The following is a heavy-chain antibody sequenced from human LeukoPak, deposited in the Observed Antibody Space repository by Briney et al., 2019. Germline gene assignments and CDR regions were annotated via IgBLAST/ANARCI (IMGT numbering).Heavy chain of an antibody. CDR3: ARDRGANWDDAFDI. CDR2: IYYSGST. V-gene: IGHV4-61*01. CDR1: GGSVSSGSYY. J-gene: IGHJ3*02. Sequence: SETLSLTCTVSGGSVSSGSYYWSWIRQPPGKGLEWIGYIYYSGSTNYNPSLKSRVTISVDTSKNQFSLKLSSVTAEDTAVYYCARDRGANWDDAFDIWGQGTMVTVSS. D-gene: IGHD1-1*01.